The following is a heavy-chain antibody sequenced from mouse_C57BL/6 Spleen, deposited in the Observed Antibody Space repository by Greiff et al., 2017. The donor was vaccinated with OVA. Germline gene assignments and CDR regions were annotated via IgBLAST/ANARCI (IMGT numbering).Heavy chain of an antibody. D-gene: IGHD1-1*01. CDR2: INPSNGGT. Sequence: QVQLQQPGTELVKPGASVKLSCKASGYTFTSYWMHWVKQRPGQGLEWIGNINPSNGGTNYNEKFKSKATLTVDKSSSTAYMQLSSLTSEDSAVYDCARSRITPVVATDYAMDYWGQGTSVTVSS. V-gene: IGHV1-53*01. CDR1: GYTFTSYW. CDR3: ARSRITPVVATDYAMDY. J-gene: IGHJ4*01.